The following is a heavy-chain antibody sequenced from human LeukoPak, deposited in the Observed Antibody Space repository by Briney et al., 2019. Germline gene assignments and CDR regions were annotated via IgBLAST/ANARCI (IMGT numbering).Heavy chain of an antibody. CDR3: AKDPPRYSGYDWGY. J-gene: IGHJ4*02. CDR2: ISSSGTGT. CDR1: GFTFSSYA. D-gene: IGHD5-12*01. Sequence: PGGSLRLSCAASGFTFSSYAMSWVRQAPGKGLEWVSGISSSGTGTYYADSVKGRLTISRDNSKNTLYLQMTRLRAEDTAVYYCAKDPPRYSGYDWGYWGQGILVTVSS. V-gene: IGHV3-23*01.